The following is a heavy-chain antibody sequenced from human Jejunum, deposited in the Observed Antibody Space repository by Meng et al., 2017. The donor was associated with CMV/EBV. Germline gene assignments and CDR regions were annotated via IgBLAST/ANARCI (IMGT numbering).Heavy chain of an antibody. Sequence: FTFSDHYIDWVRQAPGKGLEWVGRTRNKANSYTTDYAASVKGRFTISRDDSKNSLYLQMNSLKTEDTAVYYCAREDYGAKSYWYFDLWGRGTLVTVSS. CDR3: AREDYGAKSYWYFDL. CDR2: TRNKANSYTT. CDR1: FTFSDHY. J-gene: IGHJ2*01. V-gene: IGHV3-72*01. D-gene: IGHD4-23*01.